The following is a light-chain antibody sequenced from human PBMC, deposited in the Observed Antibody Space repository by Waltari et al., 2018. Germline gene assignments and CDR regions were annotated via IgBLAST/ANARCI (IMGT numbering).Light chain of an antibody. CDR3: CTYESRYTFEIL. V-gene: IGLV2-11*01. CDR1: SVVNYNS. Sequence: QSALTQPRSVSGSPGQSVTISCTGTSVVNYNSVSWYQHHPGKAPKLMIYDDNKRPSGVPDRFSASKSADTASLTISGLQADDEADYYCCTYESRYTFEILFGGGTKLTVL. J-gene: IGLJ2*01. CDR2: DDN.